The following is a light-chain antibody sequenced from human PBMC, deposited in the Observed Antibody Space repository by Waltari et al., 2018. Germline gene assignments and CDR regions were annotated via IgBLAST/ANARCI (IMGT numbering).Light chain of an antibody. V-gene: IGLV2-14*03. J-gene: IGLJ2*01. Sequence: QSALTQPAAVSGSPGQSITISCTGTNSDVGGYNSVSWYQQHPGKAPNVIVYDVSNRPSGVSNRVSGSKSGNMASLTISGLQAEDEADYYCSSYTSRSTLVVFGGGTKVTVL. CDR3: SSYTSRSTLVV. CDR2: DVS. CDR1: NSDVGGYNS.